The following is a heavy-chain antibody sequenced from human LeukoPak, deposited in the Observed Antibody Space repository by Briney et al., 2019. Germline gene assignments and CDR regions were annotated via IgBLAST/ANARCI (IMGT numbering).Heavy chain of an antibody. CDR2: IKQDGSEK. J-gene: IGHJ4*02. CDR1: GFTFDDYA. Sequence: GGSLRLSCAASGFTFDDYAMHWVRQAPGKGLEWVANIKQDGSEKYYVDSVKGRFTISRDNAKNSLYLQMNSLRAEDTAVYYCARFRGSSWYGSVDYWGQGTLVTVSS. CDR3: ARFRGSSWYGSVDY. V-gene: IGHV3-7*01. D-gene: IGHD6-13*01.